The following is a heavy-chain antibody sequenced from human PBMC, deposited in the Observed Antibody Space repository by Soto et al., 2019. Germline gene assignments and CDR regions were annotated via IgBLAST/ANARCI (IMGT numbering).Heavy chain of an antibody. D-gene: IGHD4-17*01. CDR3: ARATYGDYVGYFDP. Sequence: QLQLQESGSRLVKSSETLSLTCAVSGDTISTGGYSWAWIRQPPGKALEWIGHTYHSGNPYYNPSPTERAXDXGXSXXNTFSLKLSSVTAADTAVYYCARATYGDYVGYFDPWGQGTLVTVSS. CDR1: GDTISTGGYS. J-gene: IGHJ5*02. V-gene: IGHV4-30-2*01. CDR2: TYHSGNP.